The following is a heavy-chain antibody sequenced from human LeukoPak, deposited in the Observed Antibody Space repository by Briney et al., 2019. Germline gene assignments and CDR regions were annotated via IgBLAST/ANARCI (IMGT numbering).Heavy chain of an antibody. Sequence: GASVKVSCKASGYTFTSYYMHWVRQAPGQGLEWMGIINPSGGSTSYAQKFQGRVTMTRDTSTSTVYMELSSLRSEDTAVYYCVSPDVDTAMAFDYWGQGTLVTVSS. CDR2: INPSGGST. D-gene: IGHD5-18*01. CDR1: GYTFTSYY. V-gene: IGHV1-46*01. J-gene: IGHJ4*02. CDR3: VSPDVDTAMAFDY.